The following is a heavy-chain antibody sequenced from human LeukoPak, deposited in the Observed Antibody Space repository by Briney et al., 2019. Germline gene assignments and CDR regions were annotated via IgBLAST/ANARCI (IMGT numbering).Heavy chain of an antibody. D-gene: IGHD1-14*01. V-gene: IGHV1-69*05. CDR3: ARDVPRRNDAFDI. Sequence: SVKVSCKASGGTFSSYAISWVRQAPGQGLEWMGGIIPIFGTANYAQKFQGRVTITTDESASTAYMELSSLRSEDTAVYYCARDVPRRNDAFDIWGQGTMVTVSS. CDR2: IIPIFGTA. CDR1: GGTFSSYA. J-gene: IGHJ3*02.